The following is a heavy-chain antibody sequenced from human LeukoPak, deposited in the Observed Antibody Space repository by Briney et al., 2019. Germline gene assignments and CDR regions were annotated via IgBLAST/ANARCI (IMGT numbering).Heavy chain of an antibody. J-gene: IGHJ5*02. D-gene: IGHD6-25*01. V-gene: IGHV3-30-3*01. CDR3: ARDRISSGWFDP. CDR2: ISYDGSNK. CDR1: GFTFSSYA. Sequence: GGSLRLSCAASGFTFSSYAMHWVRRAPGKGLEWVAVISYDGSNKYYADSVKGRFTISRDNSKNTLYLQMNSLRAEDTAVYYCARDRISSGWFDPWGQGTLVTVSS.